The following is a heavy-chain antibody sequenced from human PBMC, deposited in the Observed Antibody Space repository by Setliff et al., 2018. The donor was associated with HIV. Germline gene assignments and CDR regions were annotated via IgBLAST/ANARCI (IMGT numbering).Heavy chain of an antibody. CDR1: GGSISSDSYY. D-gene: IGHD3-3*01. CDR3: ARCYYNFWSGYPLDYMDV. V-gene: IGHV4-39*07. J-gene: IGHJ6*03. Sequence: SETLSLTCTVSGGSISSDSYYWGWIRQPPGKGLESIGTLFYNGATYYSPSLKGRVTISVDTSKNQFSLKLSSVTAADTAVYYCARCYYNFWSGYPLDYMDVWGKGTTVTVSS. CDR2: LFYNGAT.